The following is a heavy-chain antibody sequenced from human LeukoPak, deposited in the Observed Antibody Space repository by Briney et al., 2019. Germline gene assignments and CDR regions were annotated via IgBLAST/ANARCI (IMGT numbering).Heavy chain of an antibody. J-gene: IGHJ4*02. D-gene: IGHD3-10*01. V-gene: IGHV4-30-4*01. CDR1: GGSISSGDYY. CDR3: ARGLPYYYGSGSYQDYIDY. Sequence: SQTLSLTCTVSGGSISSGDYYWSWIRQPPGKGLEWIGYIYYSGSTYYNPSLKSRVTISVDTSKNQFSLKLSSVTAAVTAVYYCARGLPYYYGSGSYQDYIDYWGQGTLVTVSS. CDR2: IYYSGST.